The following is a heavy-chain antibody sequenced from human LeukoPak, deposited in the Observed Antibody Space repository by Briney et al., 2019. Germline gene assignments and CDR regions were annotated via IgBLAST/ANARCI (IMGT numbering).Heavy chain of an antibody. Sequence: GGSLRLSCAASGFTFSSYSMNWVRQAPGKGLEWVSSISSSSSYIYYADSVKGRFTISRDSAKNSLYLQMNSLRAEDTAVYYCAKDHAAESAFDIWGQGTMVTVSS. CDR1: GFTFSSYS. CDR2: ISSSSSYI. V-gene: IGHV3-21*04. D-gene: IGHD6-13*01. J-gene: IGHJ3*02. CDR3: AKDHAAESAFDI.